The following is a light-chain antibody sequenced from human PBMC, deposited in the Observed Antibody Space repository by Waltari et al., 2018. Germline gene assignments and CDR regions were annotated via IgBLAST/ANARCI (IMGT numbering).Light chain of an antibody. J-gene: IGKJ2*01. CDR3: QQSYSTPT. Sequence: DIQMTQSPSSLSASVGDRVTITCRASQSISSYLNWYQQKPGKAPKLLIYAASSLQSGVPSRFSGSGSGTDFTLTISSLQPEDFAIYYCQQSYSTPTFGQGTKLEIK. CDR1: QSISSY. CDR2: AAS. V-gene: IGKV1-39*01.